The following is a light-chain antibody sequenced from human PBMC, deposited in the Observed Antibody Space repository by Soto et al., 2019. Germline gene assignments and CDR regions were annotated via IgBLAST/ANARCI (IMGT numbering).Light chain of an antibody. CDR1: SSDIGGHDD. CDR2: GVT. CDR3: CSYTSDLTPYV. Sequence: QSALTQPASVSGSPGQSITISCSGTSSDIGGHDDVSWYQQRPGKVPKLLLYGVTDRPSGVSDRFSGSKSGNVASLTVSGLQAEDEADYYCCSYTSDLTPYVFGTGTKVTVL. V-gene: IGLV2-14*03. J-gene: IGLJ1*01.